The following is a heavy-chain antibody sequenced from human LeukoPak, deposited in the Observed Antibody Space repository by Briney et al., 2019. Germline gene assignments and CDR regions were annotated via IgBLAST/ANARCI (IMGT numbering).Heavy chain of an antibody. Sequence: ASVKVSCKASGYTFTGYYLHWVRQAPGQGPEWMGWINPNSGDTKYVQKFQGRVIMTSDTSISTAYMELSRLRSDDTAVYYCARSPVLRYFDWLFTGWFDPWAREPWSPSPQ. D-gene: IGHD3-9*01. CDR3: ARSPVLRYFDWLFTGWFDP. CDR1: GYTFTGYY. J-gene: IGHJ5*02. V-gene: IGHV1-2*02. CDR2: INPNSGDT.